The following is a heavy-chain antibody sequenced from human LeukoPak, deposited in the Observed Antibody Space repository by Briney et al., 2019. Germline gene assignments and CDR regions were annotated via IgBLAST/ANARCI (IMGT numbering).Heavy chain of an antibody. J-gene: IGHJ5*02. CDR3: AHAGNCSGGSCYPLQGFDP. D-gene: IGHD2-15*01. CDR1: GGSFSGYY. CDR2: INHSGST. Sequence: SETLSLTCAIYGGSFSGYYWSWIRQPPGKGLEWIGEINHSGSTNYNPSLKSRVTISVDTSKNQFSLKLSSVTAADTAVYYCAHAGNCSGGSCYPLQGFDPWGQGTLVTVSS. V-gene: IGHV4-34*01.